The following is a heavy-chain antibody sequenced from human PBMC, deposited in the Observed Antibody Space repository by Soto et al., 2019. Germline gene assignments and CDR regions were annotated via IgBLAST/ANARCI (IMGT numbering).Heavy chain of an antibody. CDR1: GGSISSSSYY. J-gene: IGHJ6*02. D-gene: IGHD3-3*01. CDR3: ARAYYDFWSGSNYGMDV. Sequence: SETLSLTCTVSGGSISSSSYYWGWIRQPPGKGLEWIGSIYYSGSTYYNPSLKSRITISVDTSKNQFSLELSSVTAADTAVYYCARAYYDFWSGSNYGMDVWGHGTTVT. V-gene: IGHV4-39*01. CDR2: IYYSGST.